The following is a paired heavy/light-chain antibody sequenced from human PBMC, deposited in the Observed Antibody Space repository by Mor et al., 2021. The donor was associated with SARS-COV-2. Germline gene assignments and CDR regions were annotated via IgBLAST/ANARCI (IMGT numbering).Heavy chain of an antibody. CDR2: IKSKGDSGTA. Sequence: EVQLVQFGGGLVKPGGSLRLSCAASGFAFKNAWMNWVRQAPGKGLEWVGRIKSKGDSGTADYAAPVKGRFTISRDDSKNTLYLQMNSVKTEDTAIYYCATRYTGSYWGQGTLVTVSS. CDR3: ATRYTGSY. CDR1: GFAFKNAW. D-gene: IGHD1-26*01. J-gene: IGHJ4*02. V-gene: IGHV3-15*05.
Light chain of an antibody. CDR1: TGAVTSGHF. V-gene: IGLV7-46*01. J-gene: IGLJ3*02. Sequence: QAVVTQESSLTVSPGGTVTLTCGSSTGAVTSGHFSFWFQQKPGQVPTTLIYDTSNRHSWTPARFSGSLLGGKAALTLSGAQPEDEADYYCLLSYSDSRVFGGGTKLTVL. CDR2: DTS. CDR3: LLSYSDSRV.